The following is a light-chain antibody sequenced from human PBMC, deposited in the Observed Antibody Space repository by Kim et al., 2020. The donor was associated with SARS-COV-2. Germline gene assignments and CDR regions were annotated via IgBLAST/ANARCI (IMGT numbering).Light chain of an antibody. CDR1: KLGDKY. Sequence: SYELTQPPSVSVSPGQTASITCSGDKLGDKYASXYQQKPGQSPVLVIYEDTKRPSGIPERFSGSNSGNTATLTISGTQAMDEADYYCQAWDSSTAGVVFG. V-gene: IGLV3-1*01. CDR3: QAWDSSTAGVV. J-gene: IGLJ2*01. CDR2: EDT.